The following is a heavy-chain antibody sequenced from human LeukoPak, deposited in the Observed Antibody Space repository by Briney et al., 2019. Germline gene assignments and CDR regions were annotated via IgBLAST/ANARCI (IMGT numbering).Heavy chain of an antibody. CDR3: AKDRVAVGYGMDV. Sequence: GGSLRLSCAASGFTFSSYSMNWVRQAPGKGLEWVSYISSSSSTIYYADSVKGRFTISRDNAKNSLYLQMNSLRAEDTAVYYCAKDRVAVGYGMDVWGQGTTVTVSS. D-gene: IGHD2-15*01. CDR1: GFTFSSYS. CDR2: ISSSSSTI. J-gene: IGHJ6*02. V-gene: IGHV3-48*04.